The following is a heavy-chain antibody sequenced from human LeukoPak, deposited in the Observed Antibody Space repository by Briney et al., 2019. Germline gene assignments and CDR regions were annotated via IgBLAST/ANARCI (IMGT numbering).Heavy chain of an antibody. J-gene: IGHJ4*02. D-gene: IGHD6-13*01. Sequence: PSETLSLTCTVSGDSVSSYYWSWIRQPPGKGLEWIGYIYYSGSTNYNPSLKSRVTTSVGTSKNQFSLKLTSVTAADTAVYYCARAGSSWSFDYWGQGTLVTVSS. V-gene: IGHV4-59*02. CDR1: GDSVSSYY. CDR3: ARAGSSWSFDY. CDR2: IYYSGST.